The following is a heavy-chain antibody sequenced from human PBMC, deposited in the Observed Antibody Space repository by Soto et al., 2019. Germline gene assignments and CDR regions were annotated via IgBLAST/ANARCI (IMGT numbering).Heavy chain of an antibody. Sequence: ASVKVSCKASGYTFTSYGISWVRQAPGQGLEWMGWISAYNGNTNYAQKLQGRVTMTTDTSTSTAYMELRSLRSDDTAVYYCARDRPDSSSWPQPIDYWGQGTLVTVSS. J-gene: IGHJ4*02. CDR3: ARDRPDSSSWPQPIDY. CDR1: GYTFTSYG. D-gene: IGHD6-13*01. V-gene: IGHV1-18*01. CDR2: ISAYNGNT.